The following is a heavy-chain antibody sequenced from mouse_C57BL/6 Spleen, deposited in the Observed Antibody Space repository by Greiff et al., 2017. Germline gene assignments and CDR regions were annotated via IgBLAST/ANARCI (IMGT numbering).Heavy chain of an antibody. V-gene: IGHV14-4*01. CDR1: GFNIKDDY. CDR2: IDPENGDT. CDR3: TTSNWVY. J-gene: IGHJ3*01. D-gene: IGHD4-1*01. Sequence: VQLQQSGAELVRPGASVKLSCTASGFNIKDDYMHWVKQRPEQGLEWIGWIDPENGDTEYASKFQGKATITADTSSNTAYLQLSSLTSEDTAVYYCTTSNWVYWGQGTLVTVSA.